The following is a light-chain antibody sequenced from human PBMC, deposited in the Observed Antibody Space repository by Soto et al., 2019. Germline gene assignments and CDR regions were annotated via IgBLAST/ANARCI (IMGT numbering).Light chain of an antibody. CDR2: RNN. J-gene: IGLJ1*01. CDR1: SSNIGSNY. CDR3: AAWDDGPAKL. V-gene: IGLV1-47*01. Sequence: QSVLTQPPSASGTPGQRVTISCSGSSSNIGSNYVYWYQQLPGTAPKLLIYRNNQRPSGVPDRFSGSKSGTSASLAISGLRSEDEADYYCAAWDDGPAKLFGTGTKLTVL.